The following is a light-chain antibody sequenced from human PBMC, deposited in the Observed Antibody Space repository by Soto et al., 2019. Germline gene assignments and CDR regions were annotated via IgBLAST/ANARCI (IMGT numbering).Light chain of an antibody. CDR2: KAS. CDR3: QHYNSYSEA. V-gene: IGKV1-5*03. CDR1: QSISNW. Sequence: DIQITQSPSTLSASVGDRVTITCRASQSISNWLAWYQQKPGKAPKLLIYKASTLKSGVPSRFSGSGSGTEFTLTISSLQPDDFATYYCQHYNSYSEALGQGTKVDTK. J-gene: IGKJ1*01.